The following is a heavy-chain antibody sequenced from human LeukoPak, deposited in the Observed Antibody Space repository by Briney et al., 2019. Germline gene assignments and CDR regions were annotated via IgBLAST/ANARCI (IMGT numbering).Heavy chain of an antibody. J-gene: IGHJ4*02. V-gene: IGHV3-23*01. Sequence: GGSLRLSCAASGFTFSSYAMSWVRQAPEKGLEWVSAISASGGSTYHADSVKGRFTISRDNTKNSLYLQMNSLRAEDTAVYYCAREGPMTRSGSYDYWGRGTLVTVSS. CDR1: GFTFSSYA. CDR2: ISASGGST. D-gene: IGHD1-26*01. CDR3: AREGPMTRSGSYDY.